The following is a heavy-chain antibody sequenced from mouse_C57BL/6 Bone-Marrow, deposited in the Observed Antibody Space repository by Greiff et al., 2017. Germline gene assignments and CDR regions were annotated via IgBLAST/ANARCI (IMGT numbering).Heavy chain of an antibody. CDR2: ISSGGSYT. V-gene: IGHV5-6*02. D-gene: IGHD2-4*01. J-gene: IGHJ4*01. CDR1: GFTFSSYG. Sequence: EVMLVESGGDLVKPGGSLKLSCAASGFTFSSYGMSWVRQTPDKRLEWVATISSGGSYTYYPDSVKGRFTISRDNAKNTLYLQMSSLKSEDTAMYYCARRGNDYDEGDAMDYWGQGTSVTVSS. CDR3: ARRGNDYDEGDAMDY.